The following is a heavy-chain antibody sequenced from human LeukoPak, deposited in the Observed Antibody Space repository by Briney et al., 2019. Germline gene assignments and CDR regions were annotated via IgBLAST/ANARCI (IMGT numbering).Heavy chain of an antibody. CDR1: GFSFSKYA. CDR3: AGEKFDI. CDR2: ISKDGSMR. J-gene: IGHJ3*02. V-gene: IGHV3-30*04. Sequence: GGSLRLSCAASGFSFSKYAMDWVRQAPGKGLEWVAIISKDGSMRYYADSVKGRFTVSRDNSNNTLSLQMNSLKSEDTAVYYCAGEKFDIWGKGTMVTVSA.